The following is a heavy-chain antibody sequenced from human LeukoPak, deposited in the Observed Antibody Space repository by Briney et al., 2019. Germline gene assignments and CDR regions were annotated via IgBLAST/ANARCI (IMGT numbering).Heavy chain of an antibody. V-gene: IGHV4-59*01. CDR2: IYYSGST. D-gene: IGHD2-2*02. Sequence: SETLSLTCTVSGGSISSYYWRWIRQPPGKGLEWIGYIYYSGSTNYNPSLKSRVTISVDTSKNQFSLKLSSVTAADTAVYYCARGYCSSTSCYSYFDYWGQGTLVTVSS. CDR3: ARGYCSSTSCYSYFDY. J-gene: IGHJ4*02. CDR1: GGSISSYY.